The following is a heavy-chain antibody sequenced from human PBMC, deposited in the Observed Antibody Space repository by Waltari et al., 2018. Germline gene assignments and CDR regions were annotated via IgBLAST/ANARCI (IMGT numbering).Heavy chain of an antibody. J-gene: IGHJ5*02. CDR3: ARVVAGRGTTNWFDP. D-gene: IGHD6-19*01. CDR2: INTNTGNP. V-gene: IGHV7-4-1*02. Sequence: QVQLVQSGSEFKKPGASVKVSCKASGYTFTTSALTWVRQAPGQGLEWMGWINTNTGNPTYDQGFTGRFVFSLDTSVSTAYLQISSLKAEDTAVYYCARVVAGRGTTNWFDPWGQGTLVTVSS. CDR1: GYTFTTSA.